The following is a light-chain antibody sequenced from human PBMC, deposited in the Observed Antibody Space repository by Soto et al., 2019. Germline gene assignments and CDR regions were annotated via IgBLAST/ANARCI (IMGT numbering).Light chain of an antibody. CDR1: TSDVGNYDL. Sequence: QSVLTQPASVSGSPGQSITISCTGTTSDVGNYDLVSWYQQHPGKAPKIMIYEVSKRPSGDSNHFSGSKSGNTASLTISGLQAEDEADYYCCSYAGGRSPYVFGTGTKV. CDR3: CSYAGGRSPYV. V-gene: IGLV2-23*02. J-gene: IGLJ1*01. CDR2: EVS.